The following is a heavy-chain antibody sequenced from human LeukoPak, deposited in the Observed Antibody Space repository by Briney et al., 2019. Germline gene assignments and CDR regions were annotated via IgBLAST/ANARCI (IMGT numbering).Heavy chain of an antibody. CDR1: GYTFTTYD. Sequence: ASVKVSCKASGYTFTTYDITWVRPATGQGLEWMGWMNPNSGDTAYAQKFQGRVTMTTDTSTSTAYMELRSLRSDDTAVYYCARDGAVAGTSNDYWGQGTLVTVSS. D-gene: IGHD6-19*01. V-gene: IGHV1-8*01. J-gene: IGHJ4*02. CDR3: ARDGAVAGTSNDY. CDR2: MNPNSGDT.